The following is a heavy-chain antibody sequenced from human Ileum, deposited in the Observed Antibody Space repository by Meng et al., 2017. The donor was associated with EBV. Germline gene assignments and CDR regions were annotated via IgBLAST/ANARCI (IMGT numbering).Heavy chain of an antibody. V-gene: IGHV4-4*02. CDR3: ARVGQWLPIDY. CDR2: IYHSGST. Sequence: VHRSESGPGLWKPSGTLSLTCAVSGGSISSSNWWSWVRQPPGKGLGWIGEIYHSGSTNYNPFLKSRVTISVDKSKNQFSLNLSSVTAADTAVYYCARVGQWLPIDYWGQGTLVTVSS. J-gene: IGHJ4*02. D-gene: IGHD6-19*01. CDR1: GGSISSSNW.